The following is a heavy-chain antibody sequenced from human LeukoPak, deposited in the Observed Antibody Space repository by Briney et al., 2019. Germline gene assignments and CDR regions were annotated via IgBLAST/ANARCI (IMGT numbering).Heavy chain of an antibody. D-gene: IGHD3-22*01. CDR3: ARGSFAYDSSGCYFDNWFDP. CDR2: IYYSGST. Sequence: SETLSLTCTVSGGSISSYYWSWIRQPPGKGLEWIGYIYYSGSTNYNPSLKSRVTISVDTSKNQFSLKLSSVTAADTAVYYCARGSFAYDSSGCYFDNWFDPWGQGTLVTVSS. CDR1: GGSISSYY. J-gene: IGHJ5*02. V-gene: IGHV4-59*01.